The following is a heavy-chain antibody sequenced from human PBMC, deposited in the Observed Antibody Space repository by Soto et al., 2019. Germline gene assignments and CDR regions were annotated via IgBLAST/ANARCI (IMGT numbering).Heavy chain of an antibody. CDR2: INPKSGGT. Sequence: ASVKVSCKASGYSFTDYHIHWVRQAPGQGLEWLGRINPKSGGTSTAQKFQGWVTMTTDTSISTASMELTRLTSDDTAIYYCARGDSKDCSNGVCSFFYPHDMDVWGQGTRVTFYS. J-gene: IGHJ6*02. V-gene: IGHV1-2*04. CDR3: ARGDSKDCSNGVCSFFYPHDMDV. D-gene: IGHD2-8*01. CDR1: GYSFTDYH.